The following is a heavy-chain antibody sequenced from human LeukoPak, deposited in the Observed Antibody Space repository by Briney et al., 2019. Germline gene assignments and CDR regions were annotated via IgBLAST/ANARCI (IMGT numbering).Heavy chain of an antibody. CDR2: IYYSGST. CDR1: GGSVSSGSYY. Sequence: SETLSLTCTVSGGSVSSGSYYWSWIRQPPGKGLEWIGYIYYSGSTNYNPSLKSRVTISVDTSKNQFSLKLSSVTAADTAVYYCARGRRYYDILTGYVGEYYFDYWGQGTLVTVSS. V-gene: IGHV4-61*01. J-gene: IGHJ4*02. CDR3: ARGRRYYDILTGYVGEYYFDY. D-gene: IGHD3-9*01.